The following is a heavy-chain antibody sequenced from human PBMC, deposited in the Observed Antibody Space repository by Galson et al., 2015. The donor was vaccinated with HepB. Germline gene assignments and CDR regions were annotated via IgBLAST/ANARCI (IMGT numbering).Heavy chain of an antibody. CDR1: GYTFTSYG. CDR3: ARESRGVELSGAYYYYYMDV. Sequence: SVKVSCKASGYTFTSYGISWVRQAPGQGLEWMGWISAYNGNTNYAQKLQGRVTMTTDTSTSTAYMELRSLRSDDTAVYYCARESRGVELSGAYYYYYMDVWGKGTTVTVSS. CDR2: ISAYNGNT. V-gene: IGHV1-18*01. D-gene: IGHD3-16*02. J-gene: IGHJ6*03.